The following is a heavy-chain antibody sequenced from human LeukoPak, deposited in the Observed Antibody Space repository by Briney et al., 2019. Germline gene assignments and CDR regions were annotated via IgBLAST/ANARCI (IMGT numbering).Heavy chain of an antibody. Sequence: SETLSLTCTVSGGSISSSSYYWGWIRQPPGKGLEWIGSIYYSGSTYYNPSLKSRVTISVDTSKNQFSLKLSSVTAADTAVYYCARDLRYCSSTSCYGGPSDYWGQGTLVTVSS. CDR3: ARDLRYCSSTSCYGGPSDY. J-gene: IGHJ4*02. CDR2: IYYSGST. CDR1: GGSISSSSYY. V-gene: IGHV4-39*07. D-gene: IGHD2-2*01.